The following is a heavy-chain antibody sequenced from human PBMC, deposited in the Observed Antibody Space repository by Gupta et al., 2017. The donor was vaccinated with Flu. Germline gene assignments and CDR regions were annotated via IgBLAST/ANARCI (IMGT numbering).Heavy chain of an antibody. V-gene: IGHV3-9*01. Sequence: FDDYAMHWVRQAPGKGLEWFSGITWNSDTIGYADSVKGRFTLSRDTAKNSLYLQMNSLRPEDTALYYCVKDRGYTWDAIDFWGQGTMVTVSS. CDR2: ITWNSDTI. J-gene: IGHJ3*01. CDR3: VKDRGYTWDAIDF. D-gene: IGHD2-15*01. CDR1: FDDYA.